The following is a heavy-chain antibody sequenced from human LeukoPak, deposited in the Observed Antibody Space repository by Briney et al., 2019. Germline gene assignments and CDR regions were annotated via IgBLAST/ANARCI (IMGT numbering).Heavy chain of an antibody. D-gene: IGHD6-19*01. J-gene: IGHJ4*02. Sequence: PGASLQISCQGSGSSFATYWIAWVRQLPGEGLEWMGIIYPGDSDTTYSPSFQGQVTISADRSATSAYLQWTSLKASDTAIYYCARQRGTGWYDYWGQGTLVTVSS. CDR3: ARQRGTGWYDY. CDR2: IYPGDSDT. CDR1: GSSFATYW. V-gene: IGHV5-51*01.